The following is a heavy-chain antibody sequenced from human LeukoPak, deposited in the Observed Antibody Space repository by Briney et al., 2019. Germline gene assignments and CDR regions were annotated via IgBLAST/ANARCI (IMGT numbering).Heavy chain of an antibody. J-gene: IGHJ4*02. Sequence: PSETLSLTCTVSGGSISSYCWSWIRQPPGKGLEWIGEINHSGSTNYNPSLKSRVTISVDTSKNQFSLKLSSVTAADTAVYYCARGQPYSSGWYRGRYFDYWGQGTLVTVSS. CDR3: ARGQPYSSGWYRGRYFDY. CDR1: GGSISSYC. D-gene: IGHD6-19*01. V-gene: IGHV4-34*01. CDR2: INHSGST.